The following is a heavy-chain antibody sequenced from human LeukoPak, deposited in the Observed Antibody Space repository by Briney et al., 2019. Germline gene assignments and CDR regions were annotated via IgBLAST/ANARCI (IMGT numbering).Heavy chain of an antibody. CDR3: ARDQGIPARLFEY. V-gene: IGHV3-33*01. Sequence: QPGRSLRLSCAASGFTFSSYGMHWVRQAPGKGLEWVAVIWYDGTTKYYADSVKGRFTISRDDSKNTLYLQMNSLRAEDTSVYYCARDQGIPARLFEYWGQGTLVTVSS. J-gene: IGHJ4*02. CDR1: GFTFSSYG. CDR2: IWYDGTTK. D-gene: IGHD6-6*01.